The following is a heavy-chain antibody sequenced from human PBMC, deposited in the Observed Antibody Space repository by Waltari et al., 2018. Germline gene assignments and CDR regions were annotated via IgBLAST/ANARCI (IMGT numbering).Heavy chain of an antibody. CDR1: GGSISSSY. Sequence: QVQLQESGPGLVKPSETLSLTCTVSGGSISSSYWSWIRQPPGKGLEWIGYIYTSGSTNYNPSLKSRVTISVDTSKNQFSLKLSSVTAADTAVYYCARGDGYIDFDYWGQGTLVTVSS. J-gene: IGHJ4*02. V-gene: IGHV4-4*09. D-gene: IGHD5-12*01. CDR3: ARGDGYIDFDY. CDR2: IYTSGST.